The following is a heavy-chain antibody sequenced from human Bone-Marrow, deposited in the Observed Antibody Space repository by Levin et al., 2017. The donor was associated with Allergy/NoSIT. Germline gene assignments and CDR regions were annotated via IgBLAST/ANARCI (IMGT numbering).Heavy chain of an antibody. J-gene: IGHJ2*01. D-gene: IGHD4-11*01. Sequence: GGSLRLSCAGAGFGFSSYDIHWVRQAPGKGLEWISSISSGGGKIFYAASARGRFTISRDKTGNSVNLQMNSLRSEDTAVDDCTRGTTLITDDGWGLYFDLWGRGSLVIVS. CDR1: GFGFSSYD. CDR2: ISSGGGKI. CDR3: TRGTTLITDDGWGLYFDL. V-gene: IGHV3-48*03.